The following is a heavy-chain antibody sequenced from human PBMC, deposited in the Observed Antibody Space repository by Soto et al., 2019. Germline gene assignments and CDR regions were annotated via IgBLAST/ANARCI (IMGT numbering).Heavy chain of an antibody. CDR2: IIPIFGTA. CDR1: GGTFSSYA. V-gene: IGHV1-69*12. CDR3: ARDHVDTAMVRDYYYYGMDV. Sequence: QVQLVQSGAEVKKPGSSVKVSCKASGGTFSSYAISWVRQAPGQGLEWMGGIIPIFGTANYAQKFQGRVTITADESTSTAYMELSSLRSEDTAVYYCARDHVDTAMVRDYYYYGMDVWGQGTTVTVSS. J-gene: IGHJ6*02. D-gene: IGHD5-18*01.